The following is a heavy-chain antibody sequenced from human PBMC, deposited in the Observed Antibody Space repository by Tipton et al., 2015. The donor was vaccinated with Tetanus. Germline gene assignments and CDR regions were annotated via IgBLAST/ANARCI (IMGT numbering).Heavy chain of an antibody. CDR2: AYYSGST. CDR3: ARHSSLKALNY. J-gene: IGHJ4*02. D-gene: IGHD3-9*01. Sequence: TLSLTCSVSGGSISDKKYYWGWIRQPPGKGLEWIGSAYYSGSTYYNPSLKSRVTISVDTSKNQFSLELSSVTAADTAVYYCARHSSLKALNYWGQGTLVTVSS. V-gene: IGHV4-39*01. CDR1: GGSISDKKYY.